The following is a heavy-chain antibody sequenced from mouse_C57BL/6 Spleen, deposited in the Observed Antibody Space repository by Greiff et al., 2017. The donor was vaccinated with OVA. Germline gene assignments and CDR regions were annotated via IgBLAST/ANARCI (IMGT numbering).Heavy chain of an antibody. CDR1: GFTFSDYG. CDR2: ISSGSSTI. J-gene: IGHJ2*01. Sequence: EVMLVESGGGLVKPGGSLKLSCAASGFTFSDYGMHWVRQAPEKGLEWVAYISSGSSTIYYADTVKGRFTISRDNAKNTLFLQMTRLRAEDTAMYYCARRDGGGYWGQGTTLTVSS. CDR3: ARRDGGGY. V-gene: IGHV5-17*01. D-gene: IGHD3-3*01.